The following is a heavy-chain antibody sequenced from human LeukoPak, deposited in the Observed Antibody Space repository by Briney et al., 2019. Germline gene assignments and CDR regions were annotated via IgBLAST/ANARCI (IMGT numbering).Heavy chain of an antibody. V-gene: IGHV3-7*03. D-gene: IGHD1-1*01. CDR2: IKQDGSEK. CDR3: ARPNWNDARLGAFDI. CDR1: GFTFSMYW. Sequence: GGSLRLSCAASGFTFSMYWMSWVRQAPGKGLEWVANIKQDGSEKYYVDSVKGRFTISRDNAKNSLYLQMNSLRAEDTAVYYCARPNWNDARLGAFDIWGQGTMVTVSS. J-gene: IGHJ3*02.